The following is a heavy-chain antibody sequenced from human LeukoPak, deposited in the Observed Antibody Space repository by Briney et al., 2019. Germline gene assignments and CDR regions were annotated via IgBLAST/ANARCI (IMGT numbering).Heavy chain of an antibody. V-gene: IGHV3-30*04. J-gene: IGHJ4*02. CDR2: TSFDGGNK. Sequence: GRSLRLSCAASGFTFSSYTMHWVRQAPDKGLEWVAATSFDGGNKYYADSVKGRFTISRDNSKNTLYLQMNSLRAEDTAVYFCARKSLWFKYYDYWGQGMLVTVYS. D-gene: IGHD3-10*01. CDR3: ARKSLWFKYYDY. CDR1: GFTFSSYT.